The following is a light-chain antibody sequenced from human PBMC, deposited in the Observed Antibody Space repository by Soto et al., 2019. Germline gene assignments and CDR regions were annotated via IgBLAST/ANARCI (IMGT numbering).Light chain of an antibody. CDR2: DAS. V-gene: IGKV1-5*01. Sequence: DIRMNQSPSSMSESXGDRVTINGPPSLSNSSLLAWYQQKPGKPSKLLIYDASSLESGVPSRFSGSVSGTECTLTISSLQPDDFATDYCQQYNSWTFGQGTKVDIK. CDR3: QQYNSWT. J-gene: IGKJ1*01. CDR1: LSNSSL.